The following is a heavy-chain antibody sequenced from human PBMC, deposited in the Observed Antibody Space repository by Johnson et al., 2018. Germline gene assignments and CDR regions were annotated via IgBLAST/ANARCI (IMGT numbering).Heavy chain of an antibody. V-gene: IGHV3-43D*03. CDR3: AKDPGGYSSSSEYFQH. CDR2: ISWDGGST. CDR1: GFTFDDYA. J-gene: IGHJ1*01. Sequence: EVQLVESGGVVVQPGGSLRLSCAASGFTFDDYAMHWVRQAPGKGLEWVSLISWDGGSTYYADSVKGRFTISRDNSKNTLDLQMNSLRAEDTAVYYCAKDPGGYSSSSEYFQHWGHGTLVTVSS. D-gene: IGHD6-13*01.